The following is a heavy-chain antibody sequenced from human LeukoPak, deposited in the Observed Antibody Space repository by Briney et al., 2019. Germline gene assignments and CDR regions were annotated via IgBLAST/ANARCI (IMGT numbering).Heavy chain of an antibody. CDR1: GDSVSSNSAA. J-gene: IGHJ5*02. CDR2: TYYRSKWYN. CDR3: ARVRYYYDSSGYFNWFDP. D-gene: IGHD3-22*01. Sequence: SQALSLTCAISGDSVSSNSAAWNWIRQSPSRGLEWLGRTYYRSKWYNDYAVSVKSRITINPDTSKNQFSLQLNSVTPEDTAVYYSARVRYYYDSSGYFNWFDPWGQGTLVTVSS. V-gene: IGHV6-1*01.